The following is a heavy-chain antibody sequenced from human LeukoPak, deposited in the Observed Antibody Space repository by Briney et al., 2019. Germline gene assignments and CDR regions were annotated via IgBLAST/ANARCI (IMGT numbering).Heavy chain of an antibody. D-gene: IGHD1-1*01. J-gene: IGHJ5*02. CDR2: INLGNGNT. CDR1: GYSFTSQA. Sequence: ASVKVSCKASGYSFTSQAVYWVRQAPGQRLEWMGWINLGNGNTKYSEKFQGRVTITRDTSASTVYMELTGLRLEDTAIYYCARTVLFYKWNDGQFNWFDPWGQGTLVTVSS. CDR3: ARTVLFYKWNDGQFNWFDP. V-gene: IGHV1-3*01.